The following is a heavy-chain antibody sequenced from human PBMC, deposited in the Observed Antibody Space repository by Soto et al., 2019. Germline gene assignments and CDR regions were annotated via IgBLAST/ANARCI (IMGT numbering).Heavy chain of an antibody. CDR1: GGSISSGGYY. CDR3: ARDSGGAGDPLGDYYYYGIDV. Sequence: QVQLQESGPGLVKPSQTLSLTCTASGGSISSGGYYWSWIRQHPGKGLEWIGYIYYSGSTYYNPSLKSRVTISVDTSKNQFSLKLSSVTAADTAVYYCARDSGGAGDPLGDYYYYGIDVWGQGTTVTVSS. D-gene: IGHD3-16*01. V-gene: IGHV4-31*03. CDR2: IYYSGST. J-gene: IGHJ6*02.